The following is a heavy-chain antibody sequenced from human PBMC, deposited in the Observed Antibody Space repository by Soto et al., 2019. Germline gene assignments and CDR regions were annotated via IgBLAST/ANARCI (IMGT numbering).Heavy chain of an antibody. Sequence: GGSLRLSCAASGFTFSSYDMHWVRQATGKGLEWVSAIGTAGDTYYPGSVKGRFTISRENAKNSLYLQMNSLRAEDTAVYYCARARYSNRLFDYWGQGTLVTVSS. V-gene: IGHV3-13*01. D-gene: IGHD4-4*01. CDR2: IGTAGDT. CDR1: GFTFSSYD. CDR3: ARARYSNRLFDY. J-gene: IGHJ4*02.